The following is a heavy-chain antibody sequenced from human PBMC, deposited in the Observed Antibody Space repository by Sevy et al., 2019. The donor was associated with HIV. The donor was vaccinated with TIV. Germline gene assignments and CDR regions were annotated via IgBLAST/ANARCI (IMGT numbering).Heavy chain of an antibody. V-gene: IGHV3-30*04. CDR2: ISYDGSNK. D-gene: IGHD2-2*01. Sequence: GGSLRLSCAASGFTFSSYAMHWVRQAPGKGLEWVAVISYDGSNKYYADSVKGRFTISRDNSKNTLYLQMNSLRAEDTAVYYCARERYCSSTSCQAPYYYYYGMDVRGQGTTVTVSS. CDR3: ARERYCSSTSCQAPYYYYYGMDV. CDR1: GFTFSSYA. J-gene: IGHJ6*02.